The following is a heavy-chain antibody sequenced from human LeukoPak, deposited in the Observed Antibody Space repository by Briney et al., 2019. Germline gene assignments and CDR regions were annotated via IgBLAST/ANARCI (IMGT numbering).Heavy chain of an antibody. CDR3: AKDVSGSYFDY. Sequence: GGSLRLSCAASGFTFSSYGMHWVRQAPGKGLEWVAVISYDGSNKYYADSVKGRFTISRDNSKNTLYLQMNSLRAEDTAVYYCAKDVSGSYFDYWGQGTLVTVSS. D-gene: IGHD1-26*01. J-gene: IGHJ4*02. V-gene: IGHV3-30*18. CDR2: ISYDGSNK. CDR1: GFTFSSYG.